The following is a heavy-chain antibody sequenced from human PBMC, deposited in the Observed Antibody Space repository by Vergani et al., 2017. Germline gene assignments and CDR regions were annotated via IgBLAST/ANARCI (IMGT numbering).Heavy chain of an antibody. V-gene: IGHV1-69*05. D-gene: IGHD3-22*01. CDR2: IIPIFGTA. J-gene: IGHJ4*02. Sequence: QVQLVQSGAEVKKPGSSVKVSCKASGGTFSSYAISWVRQAPGQGLEWMGGIIPIFGTANYAQKLQGRVTMTTDTSTSTAYMELRSLRSDDTAVYYCARDQGPRYYYDSSGYYSDYWGQGTLVTVSS. CDR1: GGTFSSYA. CDR3: ARDQGPRYYYDSSGYYSDY.